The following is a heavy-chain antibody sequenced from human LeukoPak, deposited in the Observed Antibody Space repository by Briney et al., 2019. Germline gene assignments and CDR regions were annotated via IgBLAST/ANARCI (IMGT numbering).Heavy chain of an antibody. D-gene: IGHD3-10*01. CDR3: ARGLYGSGSYYDY. Sequence: SETLSLNCTVPGGSISSSSYYWGWIRQPPGKGLEWIGSIYYSGSTYYNPSLKSRVTISVDTSKNQFSMKLSSVTAADTAVYYCARGLYGSGSYYDYWGQGTLVTVSS. CDR1: GGSISSSSYY. J-gene: IGHJ4*02. V-gene: IGHV4-39*07. CDR2: IYYSGST.